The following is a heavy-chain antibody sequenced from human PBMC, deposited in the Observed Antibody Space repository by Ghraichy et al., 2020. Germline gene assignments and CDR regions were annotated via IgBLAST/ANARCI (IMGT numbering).Heavy chain of an antibody. CDR1: GFSVSTNY. CDR3: ARGER. CDR2: IYKDGGT. V-gene: IGHV3-66*01. Sequence: GGSLRLSCAASGFSVSTNYMSWVRQAPGKGLEWVSVIYKDGGTNYADSVKGRFTISRDNSKNTLSLQMNSLRVEDTAVYYCARGERWGQGTLVTVSS. D-gene: IGHD1-26*01. J-gene: IGHJ4*02.